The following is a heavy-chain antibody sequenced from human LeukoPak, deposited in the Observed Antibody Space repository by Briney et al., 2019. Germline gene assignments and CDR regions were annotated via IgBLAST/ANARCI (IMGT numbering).Heavy chain of an antibody. CDR2: DDPNGGGT. V-gene: IGHV1-2*06. Sequence: GASVKVSCKVSGYTFTVYYMHWGRQAPGQGLEWMGRDDPNGGGTHYAQKSQGRGTMARAATISTSFMVLPALRSAETTVYYCGHGGGSYGDVWGQGTMVTVSS. J-gene: IGHJ3*01. D-gene: IGHD1-26*01. CDR3: GHGGGSYGDV. CDR1: GYTFTVYY.